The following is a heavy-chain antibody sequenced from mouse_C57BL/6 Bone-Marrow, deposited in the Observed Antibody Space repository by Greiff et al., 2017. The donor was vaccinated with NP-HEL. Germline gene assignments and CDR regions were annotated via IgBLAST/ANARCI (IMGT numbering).Heavy chain of an antibody. CDR2: IDPETGGT. CDR1: GYTFTDYE. J-gene: IGHJ1*03. CDR3: TRSYYYGSRRYFDV. D-gene: IGHD1-1*01. V-gene: IGHV1-15*01. Sequence: VQLQQSGAELVRPGASVTLSCKAPGYTFTDYEMHWVKQTPVHGLEWIGAIDPETGGTAYNQKFKGKAILTADKSSSTAYMELRILTSEDSAFYYCTRSYYYGSRRYFDVWGTGTTVTVSS.